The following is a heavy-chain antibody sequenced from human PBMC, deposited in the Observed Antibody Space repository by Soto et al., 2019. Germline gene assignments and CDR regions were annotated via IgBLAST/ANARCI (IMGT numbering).Heavy chain of an antibody. D-gene: IGHD3-10*01. V-gene: IGHV1-8*01. Sequence: QVQLGQSGAEVKNPGASVKVSCKDSGYTFTSYEINWVRQATGQGLEWMGWMNPNSGDTGYAQKFQGRVTMTRNNSISTAYMELSSLRSEDTAVYYCARGELLWFGELLRWGQGTLVTVSS. CDR3: ARGELLWFGELLR. J-gene: IGHJ4*02. CDR1: GYTFTSYE. CDR2: MNPNSGDT.